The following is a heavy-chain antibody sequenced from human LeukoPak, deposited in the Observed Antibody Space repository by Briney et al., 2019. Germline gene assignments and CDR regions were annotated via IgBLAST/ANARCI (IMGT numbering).Heavy chain of an antibody. J-gene: IGHJ3*02. D-gene: IGHD3-22*01. CDR1: GFSFSSYG. CDR2: IRSDGSNK. Sequence: PGGSLRLSCAGSGFSFSSYGMHWVRQAPGKGLEWMAFIRSDGSNKYYADSVKGRFTISRDNSKNTLYLQMNSLKTEDTAVYYCTRLRPKREAQYYYDTTPTPPTRGANDAFDIWGQGTMVTVSS. CDR3: TRLRPKREAQYYYDTTPTPPTRGANDAFDI. V-gene: IGHV3-30*02.